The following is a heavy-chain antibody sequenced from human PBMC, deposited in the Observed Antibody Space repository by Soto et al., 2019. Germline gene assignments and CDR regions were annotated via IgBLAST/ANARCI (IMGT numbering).Heavy chain of an antibody. D-gene: IGHD5-18*01. V-gene: IGHV3-15*01. CDR2: IKSKTDGGTT. Sequence: GGSLRLSCAASGFTFSNAWMSLVRQAPGKGLEWVGRIKSKTDGGTTDYAAPVKGRFTISRDDSKNTLYLQMNSLKTEDTAVYYCTTDRGYSSPYYYYYMDVWGKGTTVTVSS. CDR1: GFTFSNAW. CDR3: TTDRGYSSPYYYYYMDV. J-gene: IGHJ6*03.